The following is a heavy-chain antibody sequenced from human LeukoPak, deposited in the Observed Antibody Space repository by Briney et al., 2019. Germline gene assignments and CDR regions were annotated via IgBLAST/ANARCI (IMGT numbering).Heavy chain of an antibody. CDR1: GFTFSSYS. CDR3: AKDLTMVRGVPPNDY. CDR2: ISSNSSYI. V-gene: IGHV3-21*04. Sequence: GGSLRLSCAASGFTFSSYSMNWVRQAPGKGLDWVSSISSNSSYIYYADSVKGRFTISRDNAKNSLYLQMNSLRAEDTAVYYCAKDLTMVRGVPPNDYWGQGTLVTVS. J-gene: IGHJ4*02. D-gene: IGHD3-10*01.